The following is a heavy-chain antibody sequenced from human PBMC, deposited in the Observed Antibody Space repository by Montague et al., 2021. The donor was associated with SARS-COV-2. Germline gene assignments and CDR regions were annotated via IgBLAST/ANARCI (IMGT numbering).Heavy chain of an antibody. Sequence: SLRLSCAASGFTFSDYYMSWIRQAPGKGLEWISYIGNSGDTIYHADSVKGRFTISRDNARNSLYLQMNSLRAEDTAVYYCARDLIQGARRIYYSGMDVWCQGTMVTVSS. D-gene: IGHD3-10*01. J-gene: IGHJ6*02. CDR3: ARDLIQGARRIYYSGMDV. CDR2: IGNSGDTI. V-gene: IGHV3-11*01. CDR1: GFTFSDYY.